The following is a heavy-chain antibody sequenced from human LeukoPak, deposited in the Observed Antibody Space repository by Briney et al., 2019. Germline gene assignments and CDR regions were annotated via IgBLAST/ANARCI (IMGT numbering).Heavy chain of an antibody. D-gene: IGHD6-13*01. J-gene: IGHJ5*02. CDR3: ARLAYSSSGWFDP. CDR1: GYTFTGYY. Sequence: GASVKVSCKASGYTFTGYYMHWVRQAPGQGLEWMGWINPNSGGTNYAQKFQGRVTMTRDTSISAAYMELSRLRSDDTAVYYCARLAYSSSGWFDPWGQGTLVTVSS. CDR2: INPNSGGT. V-gene: IGHV1-2*02.